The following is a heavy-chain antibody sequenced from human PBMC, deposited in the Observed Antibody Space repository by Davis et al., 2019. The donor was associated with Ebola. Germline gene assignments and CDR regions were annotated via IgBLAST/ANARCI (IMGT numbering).Heavy chain of an antibody. CDR1: GFTFSTYS. CDR2: ISSSSSTI. V-gene: IGHV3-48*02. Sequence: GESLNLSCAASGFTFSTYSMHWVRQAPGKGLEWVSYISSSSSTIYYADSVKGRFTISRDNAKNSLYLQMNSLRDEDTAVYYCATWELSSSWHYFDYWGQGTLVTVSS. CDR3: ATWELSSSWHYFDY. J-gene: IGHJ4*02. D-gene: IGHD6-13*01.